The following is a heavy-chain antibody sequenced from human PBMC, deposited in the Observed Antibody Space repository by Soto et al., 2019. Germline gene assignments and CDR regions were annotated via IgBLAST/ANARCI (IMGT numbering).Heavy chain of an antibody. CDR2: INPSGGST. Sequence: ASVKVSCKASGYTFTSYYMHCVRQAPGQGLEWMGIINPSGGSTSYAQKFQGRVTMTRDTSTSTVYMELSSLRSEDTAVYYCASGLGAGGITIFGVVQNPSNYGMGVWVQGTTVTVSS. CDR1: GYTFTSYY. V-gene: IGHV1-46*01. CDR3: ASGLGAGGITIFGVVQNPSNYGMGV. J-gene: IGHJ6*02. D-gene: IGHD3-3*01.